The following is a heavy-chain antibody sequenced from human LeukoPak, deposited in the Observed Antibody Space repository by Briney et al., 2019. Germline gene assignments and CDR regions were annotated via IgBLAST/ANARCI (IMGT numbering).Heavy chain of an antibody. CDR1: GYTFTGYY. CDR2: TNPNNGGT. CDR3: ARATGSTSSGWYLFDY. V-gene: IGHV1-2*02. J-gene: IGHJ4*02. Sequence: GASVKVSCKASGYTFTGYYMHWVRQAPGQGLEWIGWTNPNNGGTNYAQKFQGRVTMTRDTSISTAYMELSRLRSDDTAVCYCARATGSTSSGWYLFDYWGQGTLSPSPQ. D-gene: IGHD6-19*01.